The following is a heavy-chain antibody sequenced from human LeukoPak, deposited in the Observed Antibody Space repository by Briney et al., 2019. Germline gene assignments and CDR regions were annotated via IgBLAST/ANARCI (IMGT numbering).Heavy chain of an antibody. D-gene: IGHD3-10*01. J-gene: IGHJ4*02. V-gene: IGHV4-39*01. Sequence: SETLSLTCTVSGGSISSSSYYWGWIRQPPGKGLEWIGSIYYSGSTYYDPSLKSRISISIDTSKNQFSLNLNSMTAADSGVYYCARHFRFIGFGELLAFDTWGQGTRVIVSS. CDR1: GGSISSSSYY. CDR3: ARHFRFIGFGELLAFDT. CDR2: IYYSGST.